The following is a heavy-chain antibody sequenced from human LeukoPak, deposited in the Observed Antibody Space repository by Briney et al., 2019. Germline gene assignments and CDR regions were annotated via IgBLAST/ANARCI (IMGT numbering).Heavy chain of an antibody. D-gene: IGHD1-26*01. Sequence: GGSLRLSCAASGFTLSSYGMNWVRQAPGKGLEWVGRTRNKANSYTTEYAASVKGRFTISRDDSKNSLYLQMNSLKTEDTAVYYCASTVGATYYSYYGMDVWGQGTTVTVSS. CDR3: ASTVGATYYSYYGMDV. V-gene: IGHV3-72*01. J-gene: IGHJ6*02. CDR1: GFTLSSYG. CDR2: TRNKANSYTT.